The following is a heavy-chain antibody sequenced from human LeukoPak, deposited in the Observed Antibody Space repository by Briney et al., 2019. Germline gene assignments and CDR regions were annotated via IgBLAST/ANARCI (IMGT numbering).Heavy chain of an antibody. V-gene: IGHV3-48*01. Sequence: GGSLRLSCAASGFTFSSYSMNWVRQAPGKGLEWVSYISSSSSTIYYADSVKGRFTISRDNAKNSLYLQMNSLRAEDTAVYYCARGVYSGYDYLGASEDYFDYWGQGTLVTVSS. CDR3: ARGVYSGYDYLGASEDYFDY. CDR1: GFTFSSYS. CDR2: ISSSSSTI. D-gene: IGHD5-12*01. J-gene: IGHJ4*02.